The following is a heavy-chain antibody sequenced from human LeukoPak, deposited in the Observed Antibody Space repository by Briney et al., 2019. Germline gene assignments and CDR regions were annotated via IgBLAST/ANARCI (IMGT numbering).Heavy chain of an antibody. CDR2: LYSGGNT. V-gene: IGHV3-53*01. J-gene: IGHJ4*02. CDR3: ARAADYFDY. Sequence: GGSLRLSCAVSGFTVSSNYMSWVRQAPGKGLEWVSVLYSGGNTYYADSVKGRFTISRDNAKNSLYLQMNSLRAEDTAVYYCARAADYFDYWGQGTLVTVSS. CDR1: GFTVSSNY.